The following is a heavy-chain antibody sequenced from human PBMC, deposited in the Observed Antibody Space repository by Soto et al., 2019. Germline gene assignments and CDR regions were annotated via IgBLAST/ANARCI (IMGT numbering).Heavy chain of an antibody. V-gene: IGHV4-39*01. D-gene: IGHD5-12*01. CDR3: ARRIVATETFDY. CDR2: IYYSGTT. Sequence: SETPSLTFTVSDDSITSKSYFWAWIRQPPGKGLEWIGSIYYSGTTYYNPSLKSRVTISVDRSKNQFFLKLTSVTAADTAVYYCARRIVATETFDYWGQGTLVTVSS. J-gene: IGHJ4*02. CDR1: DDSITSKSYF.